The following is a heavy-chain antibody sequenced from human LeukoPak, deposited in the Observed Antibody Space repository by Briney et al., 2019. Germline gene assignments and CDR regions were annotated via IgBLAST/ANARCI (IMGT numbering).Heavy chain of an antibody. Sequence: SETLSLTCAVYGGSFSGYYWSWIRQPPGKGLEWIGEINHSGSTNYNPSLKSRVTISVDTSKNQYSLKLTSVTAADTAVYYCVRRMVGAIWPFDYWGQGTLVTVSS. CDR1: GGSFSGYY. CDR2: INHSGST. J-gene: IGHJ4*02. CDR3: VRRMVGAIWPFDY. V-gene: IGHV4-34*01. D-gene: IGHD1-26*01.